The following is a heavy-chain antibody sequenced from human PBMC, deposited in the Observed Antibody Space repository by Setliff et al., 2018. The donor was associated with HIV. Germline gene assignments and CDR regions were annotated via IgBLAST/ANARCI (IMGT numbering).Heavy chain of an antibody. V-gene: IGHV1-69*13. J-gene: IGHJ2*01. CDR3: ARDDHYYDMGSILSDWFFDV. CDR2: VIPIFGST. D-gene: IGHD3-22*01. CDR1: GGTLRKYS. Sequence: SVKVSCKASGGTLRKYSINWVRQAPGQGLEWMGGVIPIFGSTTFAQKFQGRVTITADESKDTVEMELSSLTSEDTAVYYCARDDHYYDMGSILSDWFFDVWDRGTLVTVSS.